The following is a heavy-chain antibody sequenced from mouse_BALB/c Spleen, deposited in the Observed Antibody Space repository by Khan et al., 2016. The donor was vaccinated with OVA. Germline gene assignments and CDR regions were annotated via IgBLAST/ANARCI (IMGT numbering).Heavy chain of an antibody. V-gene: IGHV3-2*02. CDR1: GYSITSDYA. J-gene: IGHJ4*01. D-gene: IGHD2-3*01. Sequence: EVKLVESGPGLVNPSQSLSLTCTVTGYSITSDYAWNWIRQFPGNKLEWMGYINYSGSTNYNPALKSRISITRNTSKNQFFPQLNSVTTEDTATYYCARDGSRYNYAMDYWGQGTSVTVSS. CDR3: ARDGSRYNYAMDY. CDR2: INYSGST.